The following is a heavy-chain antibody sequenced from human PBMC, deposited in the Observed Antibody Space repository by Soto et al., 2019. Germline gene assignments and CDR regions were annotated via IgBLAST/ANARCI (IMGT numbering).Heavy chain of an antibody. CDR2: IIPIFGTA. CDR1: GGTFSSYA. Sequence: QVQLVQSGAEVKKPGSSVKVSCTASGGTFSSYAIIWVRQAPGQVLEWMGGIIPIFGTANYSQKCQGRVTITADESTSTAYNYLSSLRSEDTAVYYCARENNYYDSSGYYGVDYWGQGTLVTDSS. V-gene: IGHV1-69*01. CDR3: ARENNYYDSSGYYGVDY. J-gene: IGHJ4*02. D-gene: IGHD3-22*01.